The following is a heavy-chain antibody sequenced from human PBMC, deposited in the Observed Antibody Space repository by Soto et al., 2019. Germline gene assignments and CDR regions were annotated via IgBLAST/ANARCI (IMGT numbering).Heavy chain of an antibody. CDR1: GGSISSGDYY. V-gene: IGHV4-30-4*01. CDR2: IYYSGST. CDR3: ASNSSGYTFYDY. D-gene: IGHD5-18*01. J-gene: IGHJ4*02. Sequence: QVQLQESGPGLVKPSQTLSLTCTVSGGSISSGDYYWSWIRQPPGKVLEWIGYIYYSGSTYYTQSLKSRVTLAADTSRNQFSLKLTSVAAADTAVYYCASNSSGYTFYDYWGQGTLVTVSS.